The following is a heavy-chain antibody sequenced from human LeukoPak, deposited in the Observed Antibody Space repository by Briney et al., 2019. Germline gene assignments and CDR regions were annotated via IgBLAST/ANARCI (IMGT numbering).Heavy chain of an antibody. CDR3: ARALRDSSSSAYFDY. D-gene: IGHD6-6*01. CDR2: IYYSGST. CDR1: GASISSSSYY. Sequence: SQTLSLTCTVSGASISSSSYYWGWIRQPPGKGLEWIGSIYYSGSTYHNPSLKSRATISVDTSKNQFSLKLSSVTAADTAVYYCARALRDSSSSAYFDYWGQGTLVTVSS. J-gene: IGHJ4*02. V-gene: IGHV4-39*01.